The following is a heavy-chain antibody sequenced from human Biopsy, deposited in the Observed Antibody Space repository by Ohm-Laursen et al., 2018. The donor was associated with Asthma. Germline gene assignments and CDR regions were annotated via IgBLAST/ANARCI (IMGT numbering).Heavy chain of an antibody. J-gene: IGHJ6*02. CDR3: ARAVDYSHYYGIDV. CDR1: GYTFNSAG. V-gene: IGHV1-18*01. Sequence: SVKVSCKTSGYTFNSAGITWVRQAPGQGLEWMGRISAYNGNTKVAQKLQDRVTMITDTSTSTAYMELRSLRSDDTAVYFCARAVDYSHYYGIDVWGQGTTVTVS. CDR2: ISAYNGNT. D-gene: IGHD3-10*01.